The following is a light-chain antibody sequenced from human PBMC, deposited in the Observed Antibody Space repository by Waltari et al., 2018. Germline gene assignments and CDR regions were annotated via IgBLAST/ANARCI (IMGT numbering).Light chain of an antibody. CDR3: CSYAGSYTVV. V-gene: IGLV2-11*01. J-gene: IGLJ2*01. CDR2: DVS. CDR1: SSDVGGYNY. Sequence: QSALTQPRSVSGSPGQSVTISCPGTSSDVGGYNYVLWYQQHPGQAPKLLIYDVSKRPSGVPDRFSGSKSGNTASLTISGLQAEDEADYYCCSYAGSYTVVFGGGTKLTVL.